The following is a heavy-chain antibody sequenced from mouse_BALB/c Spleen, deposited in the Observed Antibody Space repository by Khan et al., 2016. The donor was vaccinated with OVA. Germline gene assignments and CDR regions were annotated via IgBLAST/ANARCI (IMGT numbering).Heavy chain of an antibody. CDR2: IIYSGNT. Sequence: QESGPGLVKPSQSLSLTCTVTGYSISSEYAWNWIRQFLGNKLEWMGYIIYSGNTRFNPSLKSRTSITRDTSKNQFFLQLNSVTTEDTATYYCARKDYYDYDAFPYWGQGTLVTVSA. CDR3: ARKDYYDYDAFPY. V-gene: IGHV3-2*02. J-gene: IGHJ3*01. D-gene: IGHD2-4*01. CDR1: GYSISSEYA.